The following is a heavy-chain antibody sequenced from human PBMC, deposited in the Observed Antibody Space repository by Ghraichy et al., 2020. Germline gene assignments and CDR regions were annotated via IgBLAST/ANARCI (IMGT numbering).Heavy chain of an antibody. V-gene: IGHV4-59*01. D-gene: IGHD3-22*01. CDR2: IYYSGST. CDR1: GGSISSYY. CDR3: ARGRYYYDSSGYYY. J-gene: IGHJ4*02. Sequence: SQTLSLTCTVSGGSISSYYWSWIRQPPGKGLEWIGYIYYSGSTNYNPSLKSRVTISVDTSKNQFSLKLSSVTAADTAVYYCARGRYYYDSSGYYYWGQGTLVTVSS.